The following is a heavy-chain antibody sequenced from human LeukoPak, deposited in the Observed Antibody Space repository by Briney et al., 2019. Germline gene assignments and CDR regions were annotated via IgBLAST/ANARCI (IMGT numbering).Heavy chain of an antibody. V-gene: IGHV1-8*01. CDR2: MNPNSGNT. J-gene: IGHJ3*02. CDR3: ARDLAHDYGDPVVAFDI. D-gene: IGHD4-17*01. CDR1: GYTFTSYD. Sequence: GASVKVSCKASGYTFTSYDINWVRQATGQGLEWMGWMNPNSGNTGYAQKFQGRVTMTRNTSISTAYMELSSLRSEDTAVYYCARDLAHDYGDPVVAFDIWGQGTMVTVSS.